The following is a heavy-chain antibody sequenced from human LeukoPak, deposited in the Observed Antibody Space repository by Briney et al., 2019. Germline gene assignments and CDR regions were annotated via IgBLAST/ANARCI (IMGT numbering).Heavy chain of an antibody. V-gene: IGHV1-18*01. Sequence: ASVKVSCKASGYTFTSFGISWVRQAPGQGLERMGWISANIGDTKCAQKLQGRVTMTTDTSTSTAYMELRSLRSDDTAVYYCARGPSRELLPHAFDIWGQGTMVTVSS. CDR3: ARGPSRELLPHAFDI. CDR2: ISANIGDT. CDR1: GYTFTSFG. J-gene: IGHJ3*02. D-gene: IGHD1-26*01.